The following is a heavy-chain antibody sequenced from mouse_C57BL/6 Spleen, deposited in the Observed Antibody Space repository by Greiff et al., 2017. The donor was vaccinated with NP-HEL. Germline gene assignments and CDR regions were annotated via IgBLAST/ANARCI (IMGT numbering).Heavy chain of an antibody. CDR1: GYTFTSYT. CDR3: ARSGDYGDYYFDY. D-gene: IGHD2-4*01. Sequence: VQLQQSGAELARPGASVKMSCKASGYTFTSYTMHWVKQRPGQGLEWIGYINPSSGYTKYNQKFKDKATLTADKSSSTAYMQLSSLTSEDAAVYYWARSGDYGDYYFDYWGQGTTHTVAS. J-gene: IGHJ2*01. V-gene: IGHV1-4*01. CDR2: INPSSGYT.